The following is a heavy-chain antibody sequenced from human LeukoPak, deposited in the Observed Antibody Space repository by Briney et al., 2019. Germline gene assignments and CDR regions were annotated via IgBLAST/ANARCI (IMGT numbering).Heavy chain of an antibody. Sequence: GGSLRLSCAASGFTFSSYGMHWVRQAPGKGLKWVAFIRYDGTNKYYADFVKGRFTISRDNSKNTLYLQMNSLRAEDTALYYCAKAGRYYDSGDYYPDYWGQGTLVTVSS. V-gene: IGHV3-30*02. J-gene: IGHJ4*02. CDR2: IRYDGTNK. CDR3: AKAGRYYDSGDYYPDY. D-gene: IGHD3-22*01. CDR1: GFTFSSYG.